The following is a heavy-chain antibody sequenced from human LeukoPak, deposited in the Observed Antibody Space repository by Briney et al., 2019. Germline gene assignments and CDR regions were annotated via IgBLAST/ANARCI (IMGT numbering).Heavy chain of an antibody. V-gene: IGHV4-39*07. Sequence: SETLSLTCTVSGGSISSSSYYWGWIRQPPGKGLEWIGSINYSGSTYYNPSLKSRVTISVDTSKNQFSLKLSSVTAADTAVYYCARDPDRFGRVGNYFDYWGQGTLVIVPS. D-gene: IGHD3-10*01. CDR2: INYSGST. J-gene: IGHJ4*02. CDR1: GGSISSSSYY. CDR3: ARDPDRFGRVGNYFDY.